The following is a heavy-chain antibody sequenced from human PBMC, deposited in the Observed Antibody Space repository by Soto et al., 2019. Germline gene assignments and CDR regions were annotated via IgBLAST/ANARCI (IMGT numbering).Heavy chain of an antibody. CDR2: IYACDSDT. V-gene: IGHV5-51*01. CDR3: ARQDCSSTSCSTHYYYGMDV. D-gene: IGHD2-2*01. J-gene: IGHJ6*02. Sequence: QSLKISCNGSGYSFTSYWIGWVRQMTWKGLEWMGIIYACDSDTRYSTSFQGQVTISADKSISTAYLQWSSLKASDTAMYYCARQDCSSTSCSTHYYYGMDVWGQGTTVTVSS. CDR1: GYSFTSYW.